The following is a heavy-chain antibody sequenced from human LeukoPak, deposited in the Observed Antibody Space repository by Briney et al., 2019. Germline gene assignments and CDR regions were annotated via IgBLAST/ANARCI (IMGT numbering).Heavy chain of an antibody. CDR3: ARDGVDCSFEY. V-gene: IGHV3-53*01. D-gene: IGHD3-3*01. J-gene: IGHJ4*02. CDR1: GFTVGTSF. CDR2: IYSGGST. Sequence: PGGSLRLSCAASGFTVGTSFMSWVRQAPGKGLEWVSVIYSGGSTYYADSVKGRFTISRDNSKNTLYLQMNSLRAEDTAVYYCARDGVDCSFEYWGQGTLVTVSS.